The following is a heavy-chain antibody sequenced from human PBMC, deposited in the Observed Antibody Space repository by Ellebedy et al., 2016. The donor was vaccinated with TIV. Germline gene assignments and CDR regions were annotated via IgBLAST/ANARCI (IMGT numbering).Heavy chain of an antibody. CDR3: ARHGGYSFSPLNY. CDR2: IDPSDAHT. D-gene: IGHD2-2*02. J-gene: IGHJ4*02. Sequence: PGGSLRLSCKGSGYSFTTYWITWVRPMPGKGLEWRGRIDPSDAHTNYSPSFQGHVIISADKSISTAYLQWSSLKASDTAMYYCARHGGYSFSPLNYWGQGTLVTVSS. V-gene: IGHV5-10-1*01. CDR1: GYSFTTYW.